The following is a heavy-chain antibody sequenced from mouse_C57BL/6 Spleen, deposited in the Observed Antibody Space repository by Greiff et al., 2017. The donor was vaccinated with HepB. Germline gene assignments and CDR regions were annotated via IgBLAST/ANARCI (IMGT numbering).Heavy chain of an antibody. V-gene: IGHV1-59*01. Sequence: QVQLQQPGAELVRPGTSVKLSCKASGYTFTSYWMHWVKQRPGQGLEWIGMIDPSDSDTNYNQKFKSKATLTVDTPSSTAYMQLSSLTSEDSAVYYCARRGDNYAMDYWGQGTSLTVSS. CDR2: IDPSDSDT. J-gene: IGHJ4*01. CDR3: ARRGDNYAMDY. CDR1: GYTFTSYW.